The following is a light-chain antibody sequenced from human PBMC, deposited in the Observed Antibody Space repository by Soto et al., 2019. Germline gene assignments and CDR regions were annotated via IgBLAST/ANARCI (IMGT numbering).Light chain of an antibody. CDR2: EGS. V-gene: IGLV2-14*01. CDR1: SSHVGGYNY. CDR3: SSYTSSSTPYV. J-gene: IGLJ1*01. Sequence: QSALTQPASVSGSPGQSITISCTGTSSHVGGYNYVSWYQQHPGKAPKLMIYEGSNRPSGVPNHFRGSMSAKTASLTISGLQAEDEADYYCSSYTSSSTPYVFGTGTKVTVL.